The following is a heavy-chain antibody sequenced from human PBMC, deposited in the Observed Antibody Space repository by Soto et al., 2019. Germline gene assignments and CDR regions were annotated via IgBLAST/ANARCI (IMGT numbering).Heavy chain of an antibody. V-gene: IGHV1-18*04. CDR3: ARASGSSYWFDP. J-gene: IGHJ5*02. Sequence: ASVKVSCKASGYTFTNYGISWVRQAPGQGLELMGWINTYNGNTKYPQKFQGRVTMTADTSTSTAYMELRSLRSDDTAVYYCARASGSSYWFDPWGQGTLVTV. D-gene: IGHD1-26*01. CDR2: INTYNGNT. CDR1: GYTFTNYG.